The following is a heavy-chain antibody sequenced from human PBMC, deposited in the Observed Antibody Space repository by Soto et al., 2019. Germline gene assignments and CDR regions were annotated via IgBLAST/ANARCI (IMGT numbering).Heavy chain of an antibody. Sequence: EVQLLESGGGLVQPGGSLRLSCAASGFTFSSYAMSWVRQAPGKGLEWVSASSGSGGSTYYADSVKGRFTISRDKSKNTLYVQMNSLRAEDTAVYYCAKSVSLYIHYQTTKGYYFDYWGQGPLVTVSS. CDR2: SSGSGGST. V-gene: IGHV3-23*01. CDR1: GFTFSSYA. J-gene: IGHJ4*02. D-gene: IGHD3-16*01. CDR3: AKSVSLYIHYQTTKGYYFDY.